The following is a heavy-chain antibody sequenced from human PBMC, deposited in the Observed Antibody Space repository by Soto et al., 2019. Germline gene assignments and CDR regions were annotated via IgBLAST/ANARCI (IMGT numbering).Heavy chain of an antibody. V-gene: IGHV1-3*01. CDR2: INPCNGNT. J-gene: IGHJ6*02. CDR1: GYTFTSYA. CDR3: ARDQSFDRRYYYGIDV. Sequence: ASVKVSCKASGYTFTSYAMHWVRQAPGQRLEWMGWINPCNGNTNYSQKLQGRVTMTRDTSASTAYMELRSLRSDDTAVYYCARDQSFDRRYYYGIDVSGQGTTVSGSS. D-gene: IGHD3-16*02.